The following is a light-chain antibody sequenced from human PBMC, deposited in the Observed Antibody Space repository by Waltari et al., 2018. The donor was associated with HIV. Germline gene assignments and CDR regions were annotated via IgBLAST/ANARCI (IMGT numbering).Light chain of an antibody. CDR2: EVS. J-gene: IGKJ2*01. Sequence: DIVLTQTPVSLSVTPGQPASISCKSSHSLLYSDGKTYLYWYVQKPGQPPQLLMYEVSNRFSGVPDRFSGSGSGTHFTLDISRVEAADVGVYYCMQSIHLLYTFGQGTKLELK. CDR3: MQSIHLLYT. V-gene: IGKV2D-29*01. CDR1: HSLLYSDGKTY.